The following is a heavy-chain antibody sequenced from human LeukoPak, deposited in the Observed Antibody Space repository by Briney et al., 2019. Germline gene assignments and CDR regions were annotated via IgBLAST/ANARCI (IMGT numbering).Heavy chain of an antibody. CDR2: ISSSSSYI. J-gene: IGHJ4*02. CDR3: ARGGLLIRGVIISFHFDY. Sequence: GGSLRLSCEASGFTFGSYSMNWVRQAPGKGLEWVSSISSSSSYIYYADSVKGRFTISRDNAKNSLYLQMNSLRAEDTAVYYCARGGLLIRGVIISFHFDYWGQGTLVTVSS. CDR1: GFTFGSYS. D-gene: IGHD3-10*01. V-gene: IGHV3-21*01.